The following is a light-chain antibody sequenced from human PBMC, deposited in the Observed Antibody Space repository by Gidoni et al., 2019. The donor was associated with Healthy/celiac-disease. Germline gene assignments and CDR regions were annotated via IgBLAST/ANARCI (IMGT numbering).Light chain of an antibody. V-gene: IGKV1-39*01. CDR3: QQSYSTPT. J-gene: IGKJ1*01. CDR2: AAS. Sequence: DSQMTQSPSSLSASVGDRVTITCRASQRISSYLNWYQQKPGKAPKLLIYAASSLQSWVPSRFSGSGAGTDFTLTISSLQPEDFATYYCQQSYSTPTFGQGTKVEIK. CDR1: QRISSY.